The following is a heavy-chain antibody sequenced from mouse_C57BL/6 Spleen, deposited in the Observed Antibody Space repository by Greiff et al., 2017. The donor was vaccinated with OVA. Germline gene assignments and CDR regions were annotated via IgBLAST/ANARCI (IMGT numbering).Heavy chain of an antibody. CDR2: IYPGGGYT. V-gene: IGHV1-63*01. CDR1: GYTFTNYW. Sequence: QVQLQQSGAELVRPGTSVKMSCKASGYTFTNYWIGWAKQRPGHGLEWIGDIYPGGGYTNYNEKFKGKATLTADKSSSTAYMQFSSLTSEDSAIYYCARTITTVVATDYAMDYWGQGTSVTVSS. J-gene: IGHJ4*01. D-gene: IGHD1-1*01. CDR3: ARTITTVVATDYAMDY.